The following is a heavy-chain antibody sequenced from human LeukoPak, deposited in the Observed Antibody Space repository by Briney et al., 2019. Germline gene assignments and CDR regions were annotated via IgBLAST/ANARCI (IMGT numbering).Heavy chain of an antibody. CDR2: INHSGST. V-gene: IGHV4-34*01. CDR3: ASYSGYDVLFDY. Sequence: SETLSLTCAVYGGSFSGYYWSWIRQPPGKGLEWIGEINHSGSTNYNPSLKSRVTISVDTSKNQFSLKLSSVTAADTAVYYCASYSGYDVLFDYWGQGTLVTVSS. CDR1: GGSFSGYY. J-gene: IGHJ4*02. D-gene: IGHD5-12*01.